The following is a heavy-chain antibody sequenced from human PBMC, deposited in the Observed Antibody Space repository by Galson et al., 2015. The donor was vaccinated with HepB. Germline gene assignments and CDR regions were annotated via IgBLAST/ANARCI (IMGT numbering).Heavy chain of an antibody. Sequence: SLRLSCAASGFTFSNYGMNWVRQAPGKGLEWVSYITSTSSTIYYADSVKGRFTVSRDNAKNSLYLQMDSLRDEDTAVYYCARDQLGYCSAKTCYNSHAFDVWGRGTMVTVSS. J-gene: IGHJ3*01. CDR2: ITSTSSTI. D-gene: IGHD2-2*02. CDR1: GFTFSNYG. CDR3: ARDQLGYCSAKTCYNSHAFDV. V-gene: IGHV3-48*02.